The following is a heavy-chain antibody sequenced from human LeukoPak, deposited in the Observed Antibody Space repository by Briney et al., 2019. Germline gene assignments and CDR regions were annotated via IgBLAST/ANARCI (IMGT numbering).Heavy chain of an antibody. CDR2: IFYSGST. J-gene: IGHJ4*02. Sequence: SETLSLTCTVSGYSIDSGYYWGWIRQPPGKGLEWIGSIFYSGSTFYNPSLKSRVTISVDTLKSQFSLRLTSVTAADTAVYYCARDSSLGYGDYLHWGQGTLVTVSS. D-gene: IGHD4-17*01. V-gene: IGHV4-38-2*02. CDR3: ARDSSLGYGDYLH. CDR1: GYSIDSGYY.